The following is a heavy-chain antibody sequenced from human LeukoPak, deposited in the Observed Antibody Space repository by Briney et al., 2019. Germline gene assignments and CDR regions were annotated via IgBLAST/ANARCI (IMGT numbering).Heavy chain of an antibody. V-gene: IGHV4-34*01. CDR3: ARTAAGTLDAFDI. Sequence: PSETLSLTCAVYGGSFSGYYWSWIRQPPGKGLEWIGEINHSGSTNYNPSLKSRVTISVDTSKNQFSLKLSSVTAADTAVYYCARTAAGTLDAFDIWGQGTMVTVSS. J-gene: IGHJ3*02. CDR2: INHSGST. D-gene: IGHD6-13*01. CDR1: GGSFSGYY.